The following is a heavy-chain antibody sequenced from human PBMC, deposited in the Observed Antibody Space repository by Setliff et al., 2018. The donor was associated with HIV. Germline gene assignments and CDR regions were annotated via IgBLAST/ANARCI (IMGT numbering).Heavy chain of an antibody. CDR2: ISGRGTST. Sequence: PGGSLRLSCAASGFTFNYYAMAWVRQAPGKGLEWVSYISGRGTSTYYADSVKGRFTISRDNAKDSVYLQMNSLRVDDTAVYYCARGAFNWNYAHFDFWGQGTLVTVSS. D-gene: IGHD1-7*01. CDR3: ARGAFNWNYAHFDF. V-gene: IGHV3-48*01. J-gene: IGHJ4*02. CDR1: GFTFNYYA.